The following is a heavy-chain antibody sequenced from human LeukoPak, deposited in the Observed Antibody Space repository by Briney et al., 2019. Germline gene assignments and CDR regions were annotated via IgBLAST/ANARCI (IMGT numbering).Heavy chain of an antibody. CDR1: GGSLSSSCYD. D-gene: IGHD6-13*01. Sequence: SETLSLTSSVYGGSLSSSCYDWGWIRQPPGKGLEWIGSIYYSGSTYYNPSLKSRVTISVDTSKNQFSLKLSSVTAADTAVYYCARHPTHSSSWYLGYRGPGALVTVSS. J-gene: IGHJ4*02. CDR3: ARHPTHSSSWYLGY. V-gene: IGHV4-39*01. CDR2: IYYSGST.